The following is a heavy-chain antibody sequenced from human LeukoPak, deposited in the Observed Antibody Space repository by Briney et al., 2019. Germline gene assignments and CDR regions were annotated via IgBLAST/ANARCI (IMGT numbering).Heavy chain of an antibody. D-gene: IGHD4-17*01. Sequence: KPSETLSLTCTVSGYFMTSGYYWAWIRQTPGEGLEWIGSIYHSGSTYYNPSLKSRVTISVDTSKNQFSLKLSSVTAADTAVYYCARDRDYGDYVSWGQGTLVTVSS. J-gene: IGHJ4*02. CDR1: GYFMTSGYY. CDR2: IYHSGST. V-gene: IGHV4-38-2*02. CDR3: ARDRDYGDYVS.